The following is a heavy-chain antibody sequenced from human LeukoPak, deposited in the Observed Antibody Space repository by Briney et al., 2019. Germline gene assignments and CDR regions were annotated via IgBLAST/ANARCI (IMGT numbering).Heavy chain of an antibody. CDR2: ISSSGGST. D-gene: IGHD2-15*01. J-gene: IGHJ4*02. Sequence: GSLRLSCAASGFTFSNYAMSWVRRAPGRGLEWLSAISSSGGSTYYADSVKGRFTISRDNSKNTLHLQMNSLRTEDTAVYHCARQLGYCSDGSCYFDYWGQGTLVTVSS. CDR1: GFTFSNYA. CDR3: ARQLGYCSDGSCYFDY. V-gene: IGHV3-23*01.